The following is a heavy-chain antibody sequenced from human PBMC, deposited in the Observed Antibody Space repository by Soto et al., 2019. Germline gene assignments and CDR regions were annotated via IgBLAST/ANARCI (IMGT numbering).Heavy chain of an antibody. Sequence: PGGSLRLSCAASGFAFSNYAMHWVRQAPGKGLEWVSSISTSIDATYYADSVKGRFTISRDDSKNTLYLQMNSLRAEDSAVYYCAKDQTVAARHFDYWGQGTQVTVSS. D-gene: IGHD6-6*01. J-gene: IGHJ4*02. V-gene: IGHV3-23*01. CDR2: ISTSIDAT. CDR3: AKDQTVAARHFDY. CDR1: GFAFSNYA.